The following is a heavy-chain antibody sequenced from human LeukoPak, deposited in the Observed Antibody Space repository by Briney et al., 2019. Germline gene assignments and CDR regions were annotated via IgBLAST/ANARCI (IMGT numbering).Heavy chain of an antibody. CDR1: GGSISSYY. CDR2: IYYSGST. J-gene: IGHJ5*02. CDR3: ARHVGYCSSTSCYALNWFDP. D-gene: IGHD2-2*01. Sequence: SETLSLTCTVSGGSISSYYWSWIRQPPGKGLEWIGYIYYSGSTYYNPSLKSRVTISVDTSKNQFSLKLSSVTAADTAVYYCARHVGYCSSTSCYALNWFDPWGQGTLVTVSS. V-gene: IGHV4-59*04.